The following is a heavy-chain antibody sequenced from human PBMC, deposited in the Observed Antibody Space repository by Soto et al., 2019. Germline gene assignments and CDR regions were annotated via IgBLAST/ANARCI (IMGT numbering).Heavy chain of an antibody. CDR2: IIPIFGTA. CDR1: GGTFSSYA. V-gene: IGHV1-69*13. J-gene: IGHJ4*02. CDR3: ARVRARTYYYDSSGYLPDY. Sequence: ASVKVSFKASGGTFSSYAISWVRQAPGQGLEWMGGIIPIFGTANYAQKFQGRVTITADESTSTAYMELSSLRSEDTAVYYCARVRARTYYYDSSGYLPDYWGQGTLVTVSS. D-gene: IGHD3-22*01.